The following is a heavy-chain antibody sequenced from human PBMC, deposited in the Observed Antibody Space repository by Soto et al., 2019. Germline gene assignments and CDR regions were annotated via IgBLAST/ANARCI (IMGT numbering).Heavy chain of an antibody. CDR1: GGTFSSYA. V-gene: IGHV1-69*12. Sequence: QVQLVQSGAEVKKPGSSVKVSCKASGGTFSSYAISWVRQAPGQGLEWMGGIIPIFGTANYAQKFQGRVTITADESTSTAYMELSSLRSEDTAVYYCARVGGWFGELLSQYYYYGMDVWGQGTTVTVSS. J-gene: IGHJ6*02. CDR3: ARVGGWFGELLSQYYYYGMDV. CDR2: IIPIFGTA. D-gene: IGHD3-10*01.